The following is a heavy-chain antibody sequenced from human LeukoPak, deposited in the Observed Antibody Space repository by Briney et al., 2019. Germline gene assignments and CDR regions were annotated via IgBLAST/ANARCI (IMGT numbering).Heavy chain of an antibody. Sequence: SETLSLTCTVSGGSIRSYYWSWIRQPPGKGLEWIGYIYYSGGTNYNPSLKSRVSISVDTSKNQFSLKLSSVTAADTAVYYCARTGSTVTMLYPFDHWGQGTLVTVSS. CDR3: ARTGSTVTMLYPFDH. D-gene: IGHD4-17*01. V-gene: IGHV4-59*01. CDR1: GGSIRSYY. CDR2: IYYSGGT. J-gene: IGHJ4*02.